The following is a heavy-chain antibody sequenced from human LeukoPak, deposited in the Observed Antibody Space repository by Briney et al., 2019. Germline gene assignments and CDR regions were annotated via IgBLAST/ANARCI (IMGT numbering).Heavy chain of an antibody. V-gene: IGHV3-30-3*01. CDR2: ISYDGSNK. CDR3: ARDLSIAAAGSAFDN. CDR1: GFTFSSYA. J-gene: IGHJ3*02. D-gene: IGHD6-13*01. Sequence: GGSLRLSCAASGFTFSSYAMHWVRQAPGKGLEWVAVISYDGSNKYYADSVKGRFTISRDNSKNTLYLQMNSLRAEDTAVYYCARDLSIAAAGSAFDNWGQGTMVTVSS.